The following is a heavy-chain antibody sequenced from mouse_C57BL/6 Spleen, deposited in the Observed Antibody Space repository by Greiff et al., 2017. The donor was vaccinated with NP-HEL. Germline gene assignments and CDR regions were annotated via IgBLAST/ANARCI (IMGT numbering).Heavy chain of an antibody. V-gene: IGHV1-69*01. Sequence: QVQLQQPGAELVMPGASVKLSCKASGYTFTSYWMHWVKQRPEQGLEWMGEIDPSDSYTNYQQKFKGKSTLTVDKSSSTAYMQLSSLTSEDSAVYYCARRSYYSNNVALDYWGQGTTLTVSS. CDR2: IDPSDSYT. CDR3: ARRSYYSNNVALDY. J-gene: IGHJ2*01. D-gene: IGHD2-5*01. CDR1: GYTFTSYW.